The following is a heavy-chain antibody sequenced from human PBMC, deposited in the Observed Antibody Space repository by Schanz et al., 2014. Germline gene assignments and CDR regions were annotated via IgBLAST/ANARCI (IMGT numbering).Heavy chain of an antibody. D-gene: IGHD2-2*02. Sequence: EVHLVESGGGLVKPGGSLRLSCAASGFTLSNAWMSWVRQAPGKGVEWVGRIKSKTDGGTTDFAAPVKGRFSISRDDSKNTLYLQMNSLKTEDTAVYYCTSMATIPRNWFDPWGQGTLVTVSS. J-gene: IGHJ5*02. CDR2: IKSKTDGGTT. V-gene: IGHV3-15*01. CDR1: GFTLSNAW. CDR3: TSMATIPRNWFDP.